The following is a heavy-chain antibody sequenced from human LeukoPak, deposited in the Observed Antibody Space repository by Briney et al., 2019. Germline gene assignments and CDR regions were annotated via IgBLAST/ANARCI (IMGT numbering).Heavy chain of an antibody. J-gene: IGHJ4*02. CDR1: GFTFSSFA. CDR2: ISGSGDSA. Sequence: GGSLRLSCAASGFTFSSFAMTWVRQAPGKGLEWVSAISGSGDSAYSADSVKGRFTISRDNSKNTLYLQMNSLRAEDTAVYYCAKGIYGSGSYYLYWGQGTLVTVSS. V-gene: IGHV3-23*01. D-gene: IGHD3-10*01. CDR3: AKGIYGSGSYYLY.